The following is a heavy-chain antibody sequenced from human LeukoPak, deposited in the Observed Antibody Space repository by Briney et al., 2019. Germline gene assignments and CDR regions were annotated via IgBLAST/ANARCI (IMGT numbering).Heavy chain of an antibody. CDR2: IYYSGST. Sequence: SETLSLTCTVSGGSISSGGYYWSWIRQHPGKGLEWIGYIYYSGSTYYNPSLKSRVTISVDTSKNQFSLKLSSVTAADTAVYYCAREGTRYYYDSRRAYFDYWGQGTLVTVSS. V-gene: IGHV4-31*03. CDR3: AREGTRYYYDSRRAYFDY. CDR1: GGSISSGGYY. D-gene: IGHD3-22*01. J-gene: IGHJ4*02.